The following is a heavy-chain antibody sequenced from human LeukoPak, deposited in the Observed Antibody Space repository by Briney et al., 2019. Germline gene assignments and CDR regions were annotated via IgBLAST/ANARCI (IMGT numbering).Heavy chain of an antibody. J-gene: IGHJ4*02. V-gene: IGHV4-59*01. D-gene: IGHD5-12*01. Sequence: SETLSLTCTVSGASISRYFWNWIRQPPGKELEWIGYISSGGSTNYNPSLKSRVTISIDTSKNQFSLKLTSATAADTAIYYCARGDDYKSTLFDYLGQGALVTVSS. CDR1: GASISRYF. CDR2: ISSGGST. CDR3: ARGDDYKSTLFDY.